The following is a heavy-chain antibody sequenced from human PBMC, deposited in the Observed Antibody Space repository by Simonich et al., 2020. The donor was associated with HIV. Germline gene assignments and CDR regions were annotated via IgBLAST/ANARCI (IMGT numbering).Heavy chain of an antibody. CDR3: ARSPSENWDYYFDY. Sequence: QVQLHQWGAGLLKSSETLSLTCAVYGGSFSGYYWNWIRQPPGKGLEWIAEINHGGRTNYNPSLKSRVTILLDTSKHQLSLKLASVTATDTALYYCARSPSENWDYYFDYWSQGTLVTVSS. V-gene: IGHV4-34*01. D-gene: IGHD1-7*01. CDR1: GGSFSGYY. J-gene: IGHJ4*02. CDR2: INHGGRT.